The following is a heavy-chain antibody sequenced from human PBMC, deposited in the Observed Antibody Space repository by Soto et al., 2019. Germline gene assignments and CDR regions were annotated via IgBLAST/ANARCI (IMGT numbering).Heavy chain of an antibody. CDR1: GFTVSSNY. V-gene: IGHV3-53*01. CDR3: ARGLRFLEWSPPDAFAI. CDR2: IYSGGST. J-gene: IGHJ3*02. D-gene: IGHD3-3*01. Sequence: GGSLRLSCAASGFTVSSNYMSWVRQAPGKGLEWVSVIYSGGSTYYADSVKGRFTISRDNSKNTLYLQMNSLRAEDTAVYYCARGLRFLEWSPPDAFAIWGQGTMVTVSS.